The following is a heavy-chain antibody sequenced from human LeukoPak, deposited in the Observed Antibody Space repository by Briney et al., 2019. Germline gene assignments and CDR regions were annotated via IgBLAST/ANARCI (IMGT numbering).Heavy chain of an antibody. D-gene: IGHD3-16*01. CDR3: AKVRWGSDNALDS. J-gene: IGHJ4*02. Sequence: GGSLRLSCAASGFTFSSYSMNWVRQAPGKGLEWVSYISSSSITIYYADSVKGRFTISRDNSNNSLYLQMNSLRAEDTAVYYCAKVRWGSDNALDSWGQGTLVTGSS. CDR2: ISSSSITI. V-gene: IGHV3-48*01. CDR1: GFTFSSYS.